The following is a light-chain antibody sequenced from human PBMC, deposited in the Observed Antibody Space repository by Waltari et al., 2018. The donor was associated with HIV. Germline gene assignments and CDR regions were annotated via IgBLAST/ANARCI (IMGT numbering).Light chain of an antibody. Sequence: VVLTQSPASLSLSPGETVTLSCTASQNVNTNLAWYQHRPGQAPRLVMFGASTRSAGLPARFIGGGSETNFTLTIRNVQSEDFAVYYCQQYEFWPTFGQGTKV. CDR1: QNVNTN. CDR2: GAS. V-gene: IGKV3-15*01. CDR3: QQYEFWPT. J-gene: IGKJ1*01.